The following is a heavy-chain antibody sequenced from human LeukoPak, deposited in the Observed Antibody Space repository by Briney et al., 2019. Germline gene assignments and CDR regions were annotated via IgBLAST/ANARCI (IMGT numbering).Heavy chain of an antibody. Sequence: PGGSLRLSCAASGFTFSSYAMGWVRQAPGKGLEWVSAISGSGGSTSYADSVKGRFTISRDNSKNTLYLQMNSLRAEDTAVYYCAKFARVFPHIVVVTAIPRYYYMDVWGKGTTVTVSS. CDR2: ISGSGGST. J-gene: IGHJ6*03. CDR1: GFTFSSYA. CDR3: AKFARVFPHIVVVTAIPRYYYMDV. V-gene: IGHV3-23*01. D-gene: IGHD2-21*02.